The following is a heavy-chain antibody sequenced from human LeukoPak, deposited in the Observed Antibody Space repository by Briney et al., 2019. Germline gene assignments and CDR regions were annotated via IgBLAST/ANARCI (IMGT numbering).Heavy chain of an antibody. Sequence: KASETLSLTCTVSGGSISSGGYYWSWIRQHPGKGLEWIGYIYYSGSTHYNPSLKSRVTISVDTSKNQFSLKLSSVTAADTAVYYCARGGESLRLGELSPFAAFDIWGQGTMVTVSS. D-gene: IGHD3-16*02. V-gene: IGHV4-31*03. J-gene: IGHJ3*02. CDR1: GGSISSGGYY. CDR3: ARGGESLRLGELSPFAAFDI. CDR2: IYYSGST.